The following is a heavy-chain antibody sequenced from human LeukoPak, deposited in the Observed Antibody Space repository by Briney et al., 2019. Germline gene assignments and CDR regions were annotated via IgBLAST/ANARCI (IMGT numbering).Heavy chain of an antibody. J-gene: IGHJ4*02. Sequence: PGGSLRLSCAASRFTFSNNAMNWVRQAPGKGLEWVSGISGGGGSINYADSVRGRLTISRDNSKNTLYLQMNGLRAEDTAVYYCAKGSGSAWFFDYWGKGALVTVSS. CDR3: AKGSGSAWFFDY. CDR1: RFTFSNNA. D-gene: IGHD6-19*01. CDR2: ISGGGGSI. V-gene: IGHV3-23*01.